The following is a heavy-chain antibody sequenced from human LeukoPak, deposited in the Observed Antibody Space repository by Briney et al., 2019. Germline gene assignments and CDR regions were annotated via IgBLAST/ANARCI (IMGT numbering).Heavy chain of an antibody. D-gene: IGHD3-3*01. CDR3: ARGSTIFGVVTPPAFDI. J-gene: IGHJ3*02. V-gene: IGHV3-48*03. CDR2: ISSSGSTI. CDR1: GFTFSSYE. Sequence: GESLKISCAASGFTFSSYEMNWVRQAPGKGLEWVSYISSSGSTIYYADSVKGRFTISRDNAKNSLYLQMNSLRAEDTAVYYCARGSTIFGVVTPPAFDIWGQGTMVTVSS.